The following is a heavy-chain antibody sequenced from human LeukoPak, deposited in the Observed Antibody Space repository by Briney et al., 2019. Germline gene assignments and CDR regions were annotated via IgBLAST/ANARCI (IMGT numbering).Heavy chain of an antibody. V-gene: IGHV3-23*01. Sequence: GGSLRLSCAASGFTISTYAMSWVRQAPGKGLEWVSGISGGGHSTKYADSVKGRFTISRDNSNNTLDLQMNSLRAEDTAVYYCAKDRYYDILIGSRYFDYWGQGTLVTVSS. CDR1: GFTISTYA. CDR2: ISGGGHST. J-gene: IGHJ4*02. D-gene: IGHD3-9*01. CDR3: AKDRYYDILIGSRYFDY.